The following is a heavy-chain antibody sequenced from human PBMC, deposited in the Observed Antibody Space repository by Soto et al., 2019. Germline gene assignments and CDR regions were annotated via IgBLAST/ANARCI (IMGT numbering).Heavy chain of an antibody. CDR2: INLGNGNT. D-gene: IGHD6-13*01. CDR3: ARGSEPAYSSWYVNGDY. J-gene: IGHJ4*02. V-gene: IGHV1-3*01. Sequence: QVHLVQSGAGAKNPGPSVKVSCRASGYTLTSYAIPWLRQAPGQRLEWLGWINLGNGNTKYSQKFQGSVTIARDTAASTAYMEVSSLRFEDTAVYYCARGSEPAYSSWYVNGDYWGQGTLVTVCS. CDR1: GYTLTSYA.